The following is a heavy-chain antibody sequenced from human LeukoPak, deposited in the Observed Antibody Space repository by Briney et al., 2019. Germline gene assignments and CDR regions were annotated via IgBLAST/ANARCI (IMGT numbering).Heavy chain of an antibody. J-gene: IGHJ6*02. CDR1: GSTFSSYG. CDR3: AKDGTDSGGSCLDV. Sequence: PGGSLRLSCAASGSTFSSYGMHWVRQAPGKGLEWVAVISYDGSNKYYADSVKGRFTISRDNSKNTLYLQMNSLRAEDTAVYYCAKDGTDSGGSCLDVWGQGTTVTVSS. D-gene: IGHD2-15*01. V-gene: IGHV3-30*18. CDR2: ISYDGSNK.